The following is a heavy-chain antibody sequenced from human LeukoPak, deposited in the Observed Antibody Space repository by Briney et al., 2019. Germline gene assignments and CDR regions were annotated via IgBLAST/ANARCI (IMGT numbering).Heavy chain of an antibody. J-gene: IGHJ4*02. CDR3: ARDSELTATSNYLDY. CDR1: GYTFTGYY. CDR2: INPNSGGT. V-gene: IGHV1-2*02. D-gene: IGHD2-21*02. Sequence: ASAKVSCKASGYTFTGYYMHWVRQAPGQGLEWMGWINPNSGGTNYAQKFQGRVTMTRDTSISTAYMELSRLRSDDTAVYYCARDSELTATSNYLDYWGQGTLVTVSS.